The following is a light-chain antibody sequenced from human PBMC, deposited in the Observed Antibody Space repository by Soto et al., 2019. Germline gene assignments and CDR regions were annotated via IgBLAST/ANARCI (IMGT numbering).Light chain of an antibody. Sequence: DIQMTQSPSSLSASVGDRATSTCRASQTISTYLNWYQQKPGKAPKVLIYAASILQGGVPSRFSGSGSGTDFTLTISSLQPEDFATYYCQQSYSSPVTFGQGTRLEI. CDR3: QQSYSSPVT. J-gene: IGKJ5*01. CDR1: QTISTY. V-gene: IGKV1-39*01. CDR2: AAS.